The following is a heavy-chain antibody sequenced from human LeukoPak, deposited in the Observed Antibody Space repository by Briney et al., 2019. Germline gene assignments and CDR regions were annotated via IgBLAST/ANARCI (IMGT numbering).Heavy chain of an antibody. CDR1: GFTFSSSA. V-gene: IGHV3-23*01. D-gene: IGHD3-3*01. J-gene: IGHJ4*02. CDR2: ISSSGGST. CDR3: AKDPHYDFWSGYYYFDY. Sequence: GGSLRLSCAASGFTFSSSAMSWVRQAPGKGLEWVSSISSSGGSTYYADSVKGRFTISRDNSKNTLYLQMYTLRAEDTAVYYCAKDPHYDFWSGYYYFDYWGQGTLVTVSS.